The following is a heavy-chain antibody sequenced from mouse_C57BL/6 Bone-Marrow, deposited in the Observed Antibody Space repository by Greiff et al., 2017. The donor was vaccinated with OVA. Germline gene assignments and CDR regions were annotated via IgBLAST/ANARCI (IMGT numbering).Heavy chain of an antibody. CDR3: ANSSGYEFAY. CDR1: GYTFTSYW. D-gene: IGHD3-2*02. J-gene: IGHJ3*01. V-gene: IGHV1-7*01. CDR2: INPSSGYT. Sequence: QVQLQQSGAELAKPGASVKLSCKASGYTFTSYWMHWVKQRPGQGLEWIGYINPSSGYTKYNQKFKDKATSTADKSSSTAYMQLSSLTYEDSAVYYCANSSGYEFAYWGQGTLVTVSA.